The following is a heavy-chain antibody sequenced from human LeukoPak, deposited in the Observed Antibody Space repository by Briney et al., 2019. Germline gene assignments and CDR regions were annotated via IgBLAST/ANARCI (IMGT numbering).Heavy chain of an antibody. V-gene: IGHV1-24*01. Sequence: ASVKVSCKATGYTLSELSMHWVRQAPGKGLEWMGGVDPEDEETIYAQKFQGRVTMTEDTSTDTAYMDLSSLTSEDTAVYYCAPSPRIRPDYDNSGYYYGDYWGQGTLVTVSS. D-gene: IGHD3-22*01. CDR2: VDPEDEET. CDR3: APSPRIRPDYDNSGYYYGDY. CDR1: GYTLSELS. J-gene: IGHJ4*02.